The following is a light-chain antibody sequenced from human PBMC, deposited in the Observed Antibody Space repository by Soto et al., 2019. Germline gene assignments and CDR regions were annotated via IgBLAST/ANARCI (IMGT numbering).Light chain of an antibody. Sequence: QSALTQPASVSGSPGQSITISCTGTSSDVGGYNYVSWYQQHPGKAPKLMIYEVRNRPSGVSNRFSGSKSGNTASLTISGLQAEDEADYYCSSYTTSRTYVVFGGGTKLTVL. CDR1: SSDVGGYNY. CDR2: EVR. CDR3: SSYTTSRTYVV. J-gene: IGLJ2*01. V-gene: IGLV2-14*01.